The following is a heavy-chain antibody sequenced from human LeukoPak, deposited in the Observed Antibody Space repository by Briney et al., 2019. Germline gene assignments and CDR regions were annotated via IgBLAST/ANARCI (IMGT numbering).Heavy chain of an antibody. Sequence: ASVKVSCKASGYTFTSYYMHWVRQVPGQRPEWMGIINPRGGSTDYAQKFEGGVTMTSDTSTSTVYMELSSLKSEDTAVYFCARVGTPAATADYWGQGTLVTVSS. CDR3: ARVGTPAATADY. CDR1: GYTFTSYY. D-gene: IGHD6-25*01. J-gene: IGHJ4*02. V-gene: IGHV1-46*01. CDR2: INPRGGST.